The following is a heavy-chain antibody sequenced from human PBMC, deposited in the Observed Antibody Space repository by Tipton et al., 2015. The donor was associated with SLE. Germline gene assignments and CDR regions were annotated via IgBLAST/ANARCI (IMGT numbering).Heavy chain of an antibody. CDR1: GYTFTGYY. D-gene: IGHD2-15*01. J-gene: IGHJ3*02. CDR2: INPNSGGT. V-gene: IGHV1-2*02. CDR3: ARAGYCSGGSCYSDAFDI. Sequence: QSGPEVKKPGASVKVSCKASGYTFTGYYMHWVRQAPGQGLEWMGWINPNSGGTNYAQKFQGRVTMTRDTSISTAYMELSRLRSDDTAVYYCARAGYCSGGSCYSDAFDIWGQGTMVTVSS.